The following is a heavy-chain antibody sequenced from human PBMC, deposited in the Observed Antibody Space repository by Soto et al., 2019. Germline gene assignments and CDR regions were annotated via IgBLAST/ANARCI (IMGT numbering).Heavy chain of an antibody. CDR3: ARGGSYYDSSGYYRGFGY. CDR2: IIPIFGTA. CDR1: GGTFSSYA. J-gene: IGHJ4*02. D-gene: IGHD3-22*01. Sequence: QVQLVQSGAEVKKPGSSVKVSCKASGGTFSSYAISWVRQAPGQGLEWMGGIIPIFGTANYAQKFQGRVTITADKSMSTAYMELSSLRSEDTAVYYCARGGSYYDSSGYYRGFGYWGQGTLVTVSS. V-gene: IGHV1-69*06.